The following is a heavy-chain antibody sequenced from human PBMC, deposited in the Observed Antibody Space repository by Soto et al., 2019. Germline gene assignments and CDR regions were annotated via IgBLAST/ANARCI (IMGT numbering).Heavy chain of an antibody. D-gene: IGHD2-15*01. CDR1: GYSFTSYW. CDR2: IYPGDSDT. CDR3: ARLLGVVAATPFWFDP. J-gene: IGHJ5*02. V-gene: IGHV5-51*01. Sequence: PGESLKISCKGSGYSFTSYWIGWVRQMPGKGLEWMGIIYPGDSDTRYSPSFQGQVTISADKSISTAYLQWSSLKASDTAMYYCARLLGVVAATPFWFDPWGQGTLVTVSS.